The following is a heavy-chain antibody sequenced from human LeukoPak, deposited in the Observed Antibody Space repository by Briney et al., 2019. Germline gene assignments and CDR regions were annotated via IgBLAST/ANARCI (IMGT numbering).Heavy chain of an antibody. D-gene: IGHD2-2*01. CDR2: INYRGTT. J-gene: IGHJ5*02. CDR3: ARGAFHTSSVWFDP. Sequence: SETLSLTCAVSGESFSHYYWSWLRQTPGKGLEWIGEINYRGTTNYNPSLKGRVAISIDTSRNQFSLQVTSVTAADTAVFYCARGAFHTSSVWFDPWGQGTLVTVSS. V-gene: IGHV4-34*01. CDR1: GESFSHYY.